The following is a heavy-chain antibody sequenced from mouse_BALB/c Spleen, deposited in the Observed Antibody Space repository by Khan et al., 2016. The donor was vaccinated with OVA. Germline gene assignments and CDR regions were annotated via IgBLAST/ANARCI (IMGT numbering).Heavy chain of an antibody. CDR1: GFTFSTYG. CDR3: ARLAYYYGSEGFVY. Sequence: EVELVESGGDLVKPGGSLKLSCAASGFTFSTYGMSWVRQTPDKRLEWVATISSGGSYTYYPDSVKGRFTISRDNAKNTLYLQMSSLKSEDTAMYYCARLAYYYGSEGFVYWGQGTLVTVSA. CDR2: ISSGGSYT. J-gene: IGHJ3*01. V-gene: IGHV5-6*01. D-gene: IGHD1-1*01.